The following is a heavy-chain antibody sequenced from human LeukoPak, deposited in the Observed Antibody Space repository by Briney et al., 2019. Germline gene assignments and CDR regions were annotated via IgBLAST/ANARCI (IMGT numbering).Heavy chain of an antibody. V-gene: IGHV4-39*01. D-gene: IGHD1-1*01. Sequence: TSETLSLTCTVSGGSISSYYWGWIRQPPGKGLEWIGSIYYSGSTYYNPSLKSRVTISVDTSKNQFSLKLSSVTAADTAVYYCARQYKIWYYFDYWGQGTLVTVSS. CDR3: ARQYKIWYYFDY. J-gene: IGHJ4*02. CDR2: IYYSGST. CDR1: GGSISSYY.